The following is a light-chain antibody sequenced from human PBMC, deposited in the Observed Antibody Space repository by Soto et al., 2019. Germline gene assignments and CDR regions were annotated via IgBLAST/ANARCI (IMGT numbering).Light chain of an antibody. CDR3: QESHST. CDR2: AAS. V-gene: IGKV1-39*01. J-gene: IGKJ2*01. Sequence: DAQRTQSPSSLSASVGDSVTITCWASQSIGTYLDWYQHKPGKAPKLLIYAASSLQSGVPSRFSGSGSGTDFTLTISSLQPEDFATYYCQESHSTFGQGTKLEIK. CDR1: QSIGTY.